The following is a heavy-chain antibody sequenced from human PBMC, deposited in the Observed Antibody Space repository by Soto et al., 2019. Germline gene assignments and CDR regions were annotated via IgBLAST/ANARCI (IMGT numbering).Heavy chain of an antibody. CDR1: GGTLRSYA. CDR3: VRXVAILGYPAN. Sequence: SVKVSCKTSGGTLRSYAIIWGRQAAGQVLDSMGGIVHIVDKSTYGLKFQRRVTITADESTSTAYMELMSLRSGATAIYYCVRXVAILGYPANWGQGTLVTVS. J-gene: IGHJ4*02. D-gene: IGHD5-12*01. CDR2: IVHIVDKS. V-gene: IGHV1-69*13.